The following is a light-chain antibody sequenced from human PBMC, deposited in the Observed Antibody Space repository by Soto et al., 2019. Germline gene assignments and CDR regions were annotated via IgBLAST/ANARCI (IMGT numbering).Light chain of an antibody. CDR1: QSVGRS. CDR2: GTS. Sequence: EIVLTQSPGTLSLSPGERATLSCRASQSVGRSLAWYQQKPGQAPRLLIYGTSARATGIPATFSGSGSGTEFTLTISSLQSEDFAMYYCQQYDNWPSVTFGGGTKVDSK. V-gene: IGKV3-15*01. CDR3: QQYDNWPSVT. J-gene: IGKJ4*01.